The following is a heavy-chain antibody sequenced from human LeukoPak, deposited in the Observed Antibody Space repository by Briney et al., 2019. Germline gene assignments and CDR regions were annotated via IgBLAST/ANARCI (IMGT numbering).Heavy chain of an antibody. D-gene: IGHD4-23*01. CDR3: ANSANYGGNSGYFDY. V-gene: IGHV4-39*01. CDR2: LYYSGNT. Sequence: SETLSRTCTVSGGSISSSSYYWGWIRQPPGKRREWIGSLYYSGNTYYNPSLKSRVTISIDTSKNQFSLKLSSVTAADTAVYYCANSANYGGNSGYFDYWGQGTLVTVSS. CDR1: GGSISSSSYY. J-gene: IGHJ4*02.